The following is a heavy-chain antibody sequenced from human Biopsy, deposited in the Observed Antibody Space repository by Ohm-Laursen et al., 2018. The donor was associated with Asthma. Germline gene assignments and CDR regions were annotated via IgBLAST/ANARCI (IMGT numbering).Heavy chain of an antibody. Sequence: PSDTLSLTCSLSSGSGGYMRSGNYYWGWIRQPPGKGLEWIESIYYSGTTYYNPSLESRVTVSADTSKNQFSLNLTSVTAADTAVYYCVRGSSSWHHGPFHYYYGLDVWGQGTTATVSS. D-gene: IGHD6-13*01. V-gene: IGHV4-39*01. CDR1: SGSGGYMRSGNYY. CDR2: IYYSGTT. CDR3: VRGSSSWHHGPFHYYYGLDV. J-gene: IGHJ6*02.